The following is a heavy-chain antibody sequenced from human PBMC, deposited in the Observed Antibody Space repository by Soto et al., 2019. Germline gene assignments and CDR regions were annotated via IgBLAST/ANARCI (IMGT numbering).Heavy chain of an antibody. Sequence: PGGSLRLSCAASGFTFSGSAMHWVRQASGKGLEWVGRIRSKANSYATAYAASVKGRFTISADKSISTAYLQWSSLKASDTAMYYCARQRSLEWLLFGMDVWGQGTTVTVSS. D-gene: IGHD3-3*01. CDR2: IRSKANSYAT. CDR3: ARQRSLEWLLFGMDV. CDR1: GFTFSGSA. J-gene: IGHJ6*02. V-gene: IGHV3-73*01.